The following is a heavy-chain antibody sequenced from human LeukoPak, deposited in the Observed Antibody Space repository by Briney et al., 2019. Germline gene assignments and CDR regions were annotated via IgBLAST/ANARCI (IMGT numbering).Heavy chain of an antibody. D-gene: IGHD2-2*01. CDR1: GYTFTSYD. CDR3: ARGRRCSSTSCSSSYYYYYYMDV. J-gene: IGHJ6*03. V-gene: IGHV1-8*03. CDR2: MNPNSGNT. Sequence: ASGKVSCKASGYTFTSYDINWVRQATGQGLEWMGWMNPNSGNTGYAQKFQGRVTITRNTSISTAYMELSSLRSEDTAVYYCARGRRCSSTSCSSSYYYYYYMDVWGKGTTVTVSS.